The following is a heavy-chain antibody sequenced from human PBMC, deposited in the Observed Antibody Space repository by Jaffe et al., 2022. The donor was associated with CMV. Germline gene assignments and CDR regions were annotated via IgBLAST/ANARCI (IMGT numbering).Heavy chain of an antibody. Sequence: EVQLLESGGGLVQPGGSLRLSCAASGFTFSSYAMSWVRQAPGKGLEWVSAISGSGGSTYYADSVKGRFTISRDNSKNTLYLQMNSLRAEDTAVYYCAKCKGGSSGYWSVGPQYYWGQGTLVTVSS. CDR1: GFTFSSYA. D-gene: IGHD3-22*01. J-gene: IGHJ4*02. V-gene: IGHV3-23*01. CDR2: ISGSGGST. CDR3: AKCKGGSSGYWSVGPQYY.